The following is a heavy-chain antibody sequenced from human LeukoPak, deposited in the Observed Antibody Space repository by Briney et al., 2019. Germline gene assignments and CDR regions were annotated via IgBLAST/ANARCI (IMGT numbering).Heavy chain of an antibody. CDR1: GFTFSTYA. V-gene: IGHV3-30*18. Sequence: GESLKISCAASGFTFSTYAMHWVRQAPGKGLEWVAIISYDGSSTSYADSVKGRFTISRDNSKNTLYLQMSSLRTEDTAVYYCAKIEGSSSYYFDYWGQGTLVTVSS. CDR3: AKIEGSSSYYFDY. CDR2: ISYDGSST. D-gene: IGHD6-6*01. J-gene: IGHJ4*02.